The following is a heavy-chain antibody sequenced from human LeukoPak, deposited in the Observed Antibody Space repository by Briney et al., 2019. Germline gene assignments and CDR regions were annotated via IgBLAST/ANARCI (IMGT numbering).Heavy chain of an antibody. V-gene: IGHV3-66*01. J-gene: IGHJ4*02. CDR1: GFTISSKF. CDR2: IYSGGDT. CDR3: VRDAPHNYFDY. Sequence: GGSLRLSCAASGFTISSKFMSWVRQAPGKGLEWVSVIYSGGDTYYADSVKGRFTISRDESKNMLYLQMNSLRAEDTAVYYCVRDAPHNYFDYWGQGSLVTVSS.